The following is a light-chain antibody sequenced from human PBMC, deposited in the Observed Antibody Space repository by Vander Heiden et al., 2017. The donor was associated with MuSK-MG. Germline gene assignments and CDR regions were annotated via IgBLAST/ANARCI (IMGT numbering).Light chain of an antibody. V-gene: IGKV1-39*01. Sequence: DSQMTQSPSSLSASVGDRVTITCRASQSISSYLNWYQQKPGKAPELLLYAASRGPSGVPFRFSGSACAKDFTLTSSLQQHEDFANYYPQHSYSTITFGHGTKVDIK. CDR3: QHSYSTIT. CDR2: AAS. J-gene: IGKJ3*01. CDR1: QSISSY.